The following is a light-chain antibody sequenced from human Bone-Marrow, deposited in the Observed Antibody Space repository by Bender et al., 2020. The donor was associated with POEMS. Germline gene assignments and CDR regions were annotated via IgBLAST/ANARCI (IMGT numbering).Light chain of an antibody. Sequence: QSALTQPRSVSGSPGQSVTISCTGTSSDIGGYNYVSWYQQYPGKAPKLMIYDVTYRPSGVSNRFSGSKSGNTASLTISGLQAEDEADYYCSSYTSSSPLFGGGTKLTVL. V-gene: IGLV2-14*03. J-gene: IGLJ3*02. CDR2: DVT. CDR1: SSDIGGYNY. CDR3: SSYTSSSPL.